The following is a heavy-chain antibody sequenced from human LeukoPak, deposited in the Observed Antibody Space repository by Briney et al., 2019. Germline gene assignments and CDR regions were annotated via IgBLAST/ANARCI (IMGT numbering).Heavy chain of an antibody. J-gene: IGHJ4*02. CDR3: AKERYDSSGYGGGYFDY. CDR2: ISWNSGSI. CDR1: GFTFDDYA. D-gene: IGHD3-22*01. V-gene: IGHV3-9*01. Sequence: PGGSLRLSCAASGFTFDDYAMHWVRQAPGKGLEWVSGISWNSGSIGYADSVKGRFTISRDNAKNSLYLQMNSLRAEDTALYYCAKERYDSSGYGGGYFDYWGQGTLVTVSS.